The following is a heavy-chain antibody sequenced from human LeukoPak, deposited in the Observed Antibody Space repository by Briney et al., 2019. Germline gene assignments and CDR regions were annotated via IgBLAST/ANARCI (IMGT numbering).Heavy chain of an antibody. CDR1: GGSISSGGYY. CDR3: ARVVREVVVVPAASRRWYYYYGMDV. CDR2: IYYSGST. D-gene: IGHD2-2*01. V-gene: IGHV4-31*03. Sequence: PTETLSLTCTVSGGSISSGGYYWSWIRQHPGKGLEWIGYIYYSGSTYYNPSLKSRVTISVDTSKNQFSLKLSSVTAADTAVYYCARVVREVVVVPAASRRWYYYYGMDVWGQGTTVTVSS. J-gene: IGHJ6*02.